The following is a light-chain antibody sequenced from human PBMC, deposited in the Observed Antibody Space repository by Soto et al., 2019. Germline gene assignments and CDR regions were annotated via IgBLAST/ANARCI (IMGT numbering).Light chain of an antibody. J-gene: IGLJ3*02. V-gene: IGLV4-69*01. CDR3: QSWGAGMPV. Sequence: QPFLTQSSSASASPGASVTLACTLSSGHSSYAIAWHQQQPEKGPRYLMKLNSDGSHSKGDGIPDRFSGSSSGAERYLTISRLQSEDEADYYCQSWGAGMPVFGEGTMVTVL. CDR2: LNSDGSH. CDR1: SGHSSYA.